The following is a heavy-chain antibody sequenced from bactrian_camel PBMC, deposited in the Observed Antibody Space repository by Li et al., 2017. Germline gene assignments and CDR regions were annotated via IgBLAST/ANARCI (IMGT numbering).Heavy chain of an antibody. Sequence: QVQLVESGGGSVSAGGSLRLSCAASGFTDSRKFVGWFRQAPGKEREGVAGINTAGGLYYADSVKGRFTISRDNSKNTMYLQMNSLKDEDTAMYYCAADRRSKGGVLLLLQSEYDRWGQGTQVTVS. CDR2: INTAGGL. D-gene: IGHD2*01. CDR1: GFTDSRKF. CDR3: AADRRSKGGVLLLLQSEYDR. J-gene: IGHJ4*01. V-gene: IGHV3S1*01.